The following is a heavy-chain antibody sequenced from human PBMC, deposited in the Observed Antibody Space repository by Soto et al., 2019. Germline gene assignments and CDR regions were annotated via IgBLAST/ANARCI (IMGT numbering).Heavy chain of an antibody. CDR3: ARFMTMVTNLAFDI. CDR2: IYYSGRT. Sequence: QVQLQESGPGLVKPSGTLSLTCAVSGGSISSSNWWSWVRQPPGKGLEWIGEIYYSGRTNYNPSLRSRVTISVDKSQNQFSLKLSSVTAADTAVYYCARFMTMVTNLAFDIWGQGTMVTVSS. V-gene: IGHV4-4*02. CDR1: GGSISSSNW. J-gene: IGHJ3*02. D-gene: IGHD4-17*01.